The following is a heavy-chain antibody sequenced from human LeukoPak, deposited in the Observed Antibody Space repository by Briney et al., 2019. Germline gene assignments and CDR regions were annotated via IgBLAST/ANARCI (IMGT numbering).Heavy chain of an antibody. CDR2: INPNSGGT. V-gene: IGHV1-2*02. J-gene: IGHJ5*02. CDR1: GYALTGYY. Sequence: ASVKVSCKASGYALTGYYMHWVRQAPGQGLEWMGWINPNSGGTNYAQKFQGRVTMTRDTSISTAYMELSRLRSDDTAVYYCARAACRYCSSTRTNWFDPWGQGTLVTVSS. D-gene: IGHD2-2*01. CDR3: ARAACRYCSSTRTNWFDP.